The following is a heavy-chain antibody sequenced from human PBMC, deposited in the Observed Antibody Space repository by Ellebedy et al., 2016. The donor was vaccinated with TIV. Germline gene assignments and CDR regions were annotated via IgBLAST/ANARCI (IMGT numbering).Heavy chain of an antibody. CDR2: IYSGGST. Sequence: PGGSLRLSCAASGFTVSSNYMSWVRQAPGKGLEWVSVIYSGGSTYYADSVKGRFTIFRDTSKNTLFLQMNSPRAEDTAVYYCARKHLYGLDWGQGTLVTVSS. CDR3: ARKHLYGLD. V-gene: IGHV3-53*01. CDR1: GFTVSSNY. J-gene: IGHJ4*02. D-gene: IGHD3-10*01.